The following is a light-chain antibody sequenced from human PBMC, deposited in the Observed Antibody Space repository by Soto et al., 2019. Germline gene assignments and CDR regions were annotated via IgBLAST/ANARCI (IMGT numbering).Light chain of an antibody. Sequence: EIVLTPSPSTLSLSPGERATLSCLASQSVSSSYLAWYQQKPGQAPRLLIYGASSRATGIPDRFSGSGSGTDFTLTISRLEPEDFAVYYCQQYGSSPRAFGQGTKVDIK. CDR2: GAS. CDR3: QQYGSSPRA. V-gene: IGKV3-20*01. CDR1: QSVSSSY. J-gene: IGKJ1*01.